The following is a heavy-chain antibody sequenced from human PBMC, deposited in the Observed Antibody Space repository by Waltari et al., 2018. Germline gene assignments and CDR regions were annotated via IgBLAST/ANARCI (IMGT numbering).Heavy chain of an antibody. CDR1: GFDFEFHG. CDR3: AKEGGYTYYNNYFDS. V-gene: IGHV3-20*01. CDR2: ISYNGANI. D-gene: IGHD3-10*01. J-gene: IGHJ5*01. Sequence: EAHLVESGGRETRPGGSLRLSCVAPGFDFEFHGMRWVRQRPGKGLEWVASISYNGANIYYAESVEGRFSISRDNAQSSLFLQMNSLRVEDTAFYHCAKEGGYTYYNNYFDSWGQGTLVTVSS.